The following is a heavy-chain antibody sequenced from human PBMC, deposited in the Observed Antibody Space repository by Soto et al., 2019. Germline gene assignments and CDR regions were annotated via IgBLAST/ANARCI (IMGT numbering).Heavy chain of an antibody. D-gene: IGHD6-19*01. CDR1: GFTFSSYG. V-gene: IGHV3-30*18. CDR2: ISYDGSNK. CDR3: AKDHYSSGWYYFDY. Sequence: VQLVESGGGVVQPGRSLRLSCAASGFTFSSYGMHWVRQAPGKGLEWVAVISYDGSNKYYADSVKGRFTISRDNSKNTLYLQMNSLRAEDTAVYYCAKDHYSSGWYYFDYWGQGTLVTVSS. J-gene: IGHJ4*02.